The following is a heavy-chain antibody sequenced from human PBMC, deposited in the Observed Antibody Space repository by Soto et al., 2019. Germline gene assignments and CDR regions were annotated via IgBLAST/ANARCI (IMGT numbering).Heavy chain of an antibody. Sequence: QVQLVQSGAEVKKPGSSVKVSCKASGGTFSSYAISWVRQAPGQGLEWMGGIIPIFGTANYAQKFQGRVTITADESTSTAYMELGSLRSEDTAVYYCAREQSRYYGSGSYSNFDYWGQGTLVTVSS. CDR2: IIPIFGTA. CDR3: AREQSRYYGSGSYSNFDY. D-gene: IGHD3-10*01. V-gene: IGHV1-69*01. CDR1: GGTFSSYA. J-gene: IGHJ4*02.